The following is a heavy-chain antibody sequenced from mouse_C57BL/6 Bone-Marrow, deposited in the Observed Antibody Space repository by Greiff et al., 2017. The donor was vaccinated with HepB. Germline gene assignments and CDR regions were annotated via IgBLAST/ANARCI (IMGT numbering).Heavy chain of an antibody. CDR3: AREGCDVRGFDY. J-gene: IGHJ2*01. Sequence: VKLVESGPGLVQPSQSLSITCTVSGFSFTSYGVHWVRQSPGQGLEWLGVIWSGGSTDYNAAFIARLSISKDNSTSKVFFKMNSLQADDTAIYYCAREGCDVRGFDYWGQGTTLTVSS. CDR1: GFSFTSYG. D-gene: IGHD1-1*01. CDR2: IWSGGST. V-gene: IGHV2-2*01.